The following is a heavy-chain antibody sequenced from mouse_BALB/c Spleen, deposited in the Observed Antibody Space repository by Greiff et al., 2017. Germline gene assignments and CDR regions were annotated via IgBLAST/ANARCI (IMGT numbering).Heavy chain of an antibody. D-gene: IGHD3-3*01. Sequence: EVQLVESGAELVKPGASVKLSCTASGFNIKDTYMHWVKQRPEPGLEWIGRIDPANGNTKYDPKFQGTATITADTSSNTAYLQLSSLTSEDTAVYYCARSGPAGAMDYWGQGTSVTVSA. J-gene: IGHJ4*01. CDR2: IDPANGNT. CDR3: ARSGPAGAMDY. CDR1: GFNIKDTY. V-gene: IGHV14-3*02.